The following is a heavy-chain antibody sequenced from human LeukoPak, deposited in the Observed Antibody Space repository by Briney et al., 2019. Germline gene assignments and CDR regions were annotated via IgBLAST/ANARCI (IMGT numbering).Heavy chain of an antibody. J-gene: IGHJ4*02. CDR1: GVTFTTDR. CDR2: ISSTSSYI. D-gene: IGHD3-22*01. V-gene: IGHV3-21*01. CDR3: ARGISGTSGYYFRGLDY. Sequence: GGALRLSCAESGVTFTTDRMNWGREAPGEGLEWGSSISSTSSYIYYADSGKGRFTISRDNANNSLYLQMNSLRANDTAVYYCARGISGTSGYYFRGLDYWGQGTLVTVSS.